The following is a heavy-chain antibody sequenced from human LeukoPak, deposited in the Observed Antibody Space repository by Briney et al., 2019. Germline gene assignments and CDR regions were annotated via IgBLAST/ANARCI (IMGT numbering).Heavy chain of an antibody. D-gene: IGHD6-13*01. Sequence: KPSETLSLTCAAYGGSFSGYYWSWIRQPPGKGLEWIGEINHSGSTNYNPSLKSRVTISVDTSKNQFSLKLSSVTAADTAVYYCARVIVSAAGGIDYWGQGTLVTVSS. V-gene: IGHV4-34*01. CDR2: INHSGST. CDR3: ARVIVSAAGGIDY. J-gene: IGHJ4*02. CDR1: GGSFSGYY.